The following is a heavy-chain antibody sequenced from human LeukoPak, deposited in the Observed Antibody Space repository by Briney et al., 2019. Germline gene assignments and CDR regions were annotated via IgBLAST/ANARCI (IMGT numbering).Heavy chain of an antibody. D-gene: IGHD3-3*02. CDR1: GFTFSSYW. V-gene: IGHV3-7*03. CDR3: AKVAGARIFGVVYYGMDV. J-gene: IGHJ6*02. CDR2: INHNGNVN. Sequence: GGSLRLSCAASGFTFSSYWMNWARQAPGKGLEWVASINHNGNVNYYVDSVKGRFTISRDNAKNSLYLQMSNLRAGDTAVYYCAKVAGARIFGVVYYGMDVWGQGTTVTVSS.